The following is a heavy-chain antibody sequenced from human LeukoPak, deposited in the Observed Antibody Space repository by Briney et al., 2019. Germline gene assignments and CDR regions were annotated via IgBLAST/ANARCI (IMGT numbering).Heavy chain of an antibody. CDR3: ARDLSRWELDY. CDR2: ISSSTSYT. Sequence: GGSLRLSCAASGFTFSDYYMSWIRQAPGKGLEWVSYISSSTSYTSYADSVKGRFTISRDNAKNSLFLQMNGLRAEDTAVYYCARDLSRWELDYWGQGTLVTVSS. D-gene: IGHD1-26*01. CDR1: GFTFSDYY. V-gene: IGHV3-11*05. J-gene: IGHJ4*02.